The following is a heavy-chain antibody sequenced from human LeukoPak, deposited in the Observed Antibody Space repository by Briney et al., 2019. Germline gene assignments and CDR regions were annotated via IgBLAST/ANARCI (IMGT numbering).Heavy chain of an antibody. D-gene: IGHD6-6*01. J-gene: IGHJ4*02. V-gene: IGHV3-30*01. Sequence: GGSLRLSCAASGFTFSSYAMHWVRQAPGKGLEWVAVMSYDGSNKYYADSVKGRFTISRDNSKNTLYLQMNSLRAEDTAVYYCARDQSLYSSSSWFDYWGQGTLVTVSS. CDR2: MSYDGSNK. CDR3: ARDQSLYSSSSWFDY. CDR1: GFTFSSYA.